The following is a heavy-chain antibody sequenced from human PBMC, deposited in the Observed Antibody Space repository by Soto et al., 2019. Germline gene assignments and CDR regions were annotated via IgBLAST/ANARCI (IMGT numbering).Heavy chain of an antibody. CDR3: TTGEYTFDY. J-gene: IGHJ4*02. CDR1: GFIFTNAW. D-gene: IGHD6-6*01. CDR2: IKSKSDGGST. Sequence: EVQLVESGGGLVKPGGSLRLSCAASGFIFTNAWMSWVRQAPGKGLEWVGRIKSKSDGGSTDYAAPVQGRFTISRDESNNTLFLQMNSRKTEDTAVYYCTTGEYTFDYWGQGTLVTVSS. V-gene: IGHV3-15*01.